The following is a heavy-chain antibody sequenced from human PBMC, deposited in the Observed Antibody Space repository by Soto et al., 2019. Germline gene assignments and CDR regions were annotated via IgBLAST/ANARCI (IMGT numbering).Heavy chain of an antibody. V-gene: IGHV3-33*01. Sequence: QVQLVESGGGVVQPGRSLRLSCAASGFTFSSYGMHWVRQAPGKGREWVAVIWYVGNKKYYADSVKGGFTISRDNSKNTLYLQMNSLRAEDTAVYYCAREAPYYGMDVWGQGTTVTVSS. CDR3: AREAPYYGMDV. CDR1: GFTFSSYG. CDR2: IWYVGNKK. J-gene: IGHJ6*02.